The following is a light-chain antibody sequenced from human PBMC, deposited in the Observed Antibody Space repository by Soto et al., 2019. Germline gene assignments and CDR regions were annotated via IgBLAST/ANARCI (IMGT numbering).Light chain of an antibody. J-gene: IGKJ4*01. CDR3: QQYYTYPLT. V-gene: IGKV1-5*03. Sequence: DIQMTQSPSALSALVGDTVTITCRASQTIDNWLAWYQQKPGKAPKLLIHTASDLESGVSSRFNGSGSGTDFTLIVSGLQPDDSATYYCQQYYTYPLTFGGGTKVEIK. CDR2: TAS. CDR1: QTIDNW.